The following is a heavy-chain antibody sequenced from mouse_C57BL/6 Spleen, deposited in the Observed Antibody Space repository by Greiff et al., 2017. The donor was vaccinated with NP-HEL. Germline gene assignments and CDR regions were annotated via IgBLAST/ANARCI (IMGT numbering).Heavy chain of an antibody. CDR3: ARPRTTVVEGFDY. CDR2: INPNNGGT. Sequence: EVKLQQSGPELVKPGASVKISCKASGYTFTDYYMNWVKQSHGKSLEWIGDINPNNGGTSYNQKFKGKATLTVDKSSSTAYMELRSLTSEDSAVYYCARPRTTVVEGFDYWGQGTTLTVSS. V-gene: IGHV1-26*01. J-gene: IGHJ2*01. CDR1: GYTFTDYY. D-gene: IGHD1-1*01.